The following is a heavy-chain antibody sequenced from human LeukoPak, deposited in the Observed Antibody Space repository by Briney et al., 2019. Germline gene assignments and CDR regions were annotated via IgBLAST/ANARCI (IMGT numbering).Heavy chain of an antibody. D-gene: IGHD3-10*01. J-gene: IGHJ4*02. CDR3: ARDGWGYGSGSYGRGGDETYYFDY. V-gene: IGHV1-2*02. CDR2: INPNSGGT. CDR1: GYTFTGYY. Sequence: GASVKVSCKASGYTFTGYYMHWVRQAPGQGLEWMGWINPNSGGTNYAQKFQGRVTMTRDTSISTAYMELSRLRSDDTAVYYCARDGWGYGSGSYGRGGDETYYFDYWGQGTLVTVSS.